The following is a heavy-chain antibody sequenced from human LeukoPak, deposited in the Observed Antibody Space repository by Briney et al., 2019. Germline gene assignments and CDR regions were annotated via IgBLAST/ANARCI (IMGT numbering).Heavy chain of an antibody. CDR2: IIPIFGTA. Sequence: SVKVSCKASGGTFSSYAISWVRQAPGQGLEWMGGIIPIFGTANYAQKFQGRVTITADESTSTAYMELNSLRSEDTAVYYCARALRFLEWTTGYWGQGTLVTVSS. CDR3: ARALRFLEWTTGY. V-gene: IGHV1-69*13. CDR1: GGTFSSYA. D-gene: IGHD3-3*01. J-gene: IGHJ4*02.